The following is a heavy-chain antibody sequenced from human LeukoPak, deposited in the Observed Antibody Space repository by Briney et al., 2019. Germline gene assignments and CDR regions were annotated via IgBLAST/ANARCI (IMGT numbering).Heavy chain of an antibody. J-gene: IGHJ3*02. D-gene: IGHD3-3*01. CDR3: ARTQEWLLRTNDAFDI. Sequence: ASVKVSCKASGYTFTGYYMHWVRQAPGQGLEWMGRINPNSGGTNYAQKFQGRVTMTRDTSISTAYMELSRLRSDDTAVYYCARTQEWLLRTNDAFDIWGQGTMVTVSS. CDR1: GYTFTGYY. CDR2: INPNSGGT. V-gene: IGHV1-2*06.